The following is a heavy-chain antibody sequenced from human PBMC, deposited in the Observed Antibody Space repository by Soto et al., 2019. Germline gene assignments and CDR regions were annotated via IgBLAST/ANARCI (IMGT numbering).Heavy chain of an antibody. V-gene: IGHV4-59*01. CDR2: IYYSGST. CDR1: GGSISSYY. J-gene: IGHJ5*02. D-gene: IGHD2-15*01. CDR3: ARKVVAATDWFDP. Sequence: SETLSLTCTVSGGSISSYYWSWIRQPPGKGLEWIGYIYYSGSTNYNPSLKSRVTISVDTSKNQFSLKLSSVTAADTAVYYCARKVVAATDWFDPWGRGTLVTVSS.